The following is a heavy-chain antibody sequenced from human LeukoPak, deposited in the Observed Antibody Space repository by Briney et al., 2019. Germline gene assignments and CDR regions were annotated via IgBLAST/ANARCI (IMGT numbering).Heavy chain of an antibody. Sequence: PGVSLRLSCAASGFTFSGSAMHWVRQGSGKGLEWVGRIRSKANSYATAYAASVKGRFTISRDDSKNTAYLQMNSLKTEDTAVYYCTRLFGVDYWGQGTLVTVSS. V-gene: IGHV3-73*01. CDR2: IRSKANSYAT. D-gene: IGHD3-10*02. J-gene: IGHJ4*02. CDR3: TRLFGVDY. CDR1: GFTFSGSA.